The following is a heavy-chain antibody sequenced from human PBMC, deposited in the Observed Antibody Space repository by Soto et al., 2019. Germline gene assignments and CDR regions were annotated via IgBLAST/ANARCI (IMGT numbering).Heavy chain of an antibody. V-gene: IGHV1-18*04. CDR1: GYTFTSYG. J-gene: IGHJ4*02. CDR2: ISAYNGNT. CDR3: ARDPTGISSWNDY. Sequence: ASVKVSCKASGYTFTSYGISWVRQAPGQGLEWMGWISAYNGNTNYAQKLQGRVTLTTDTSTSTTYMELRSLRSDDTAVYYCARDPTGISSWNDYWSQGTLVTVAS. D-gene: IGHD6-13*01.